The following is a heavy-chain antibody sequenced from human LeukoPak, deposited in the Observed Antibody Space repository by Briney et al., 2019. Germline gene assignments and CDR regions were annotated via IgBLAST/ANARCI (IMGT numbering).Heavy chain of an antibody. J-gene: IGHJ4*02. D-gene: IGHD3-10*01. CDR2: ISSSSSIM. CDR1: GFTFSSYS. CDR3: ARDPYNSGSSYFDY. Sequence: GGSLRLSCAASGFTFSSYSMNWVRQAPGKGLEWVSYISSSSSIMDYADSVKGRFTISRDNSKNTLYLQMNSLRAEDTAVYYCARDPYNSGSSYFDYWGQGTLVTVSS. V-gene: IGHV3-48*01.